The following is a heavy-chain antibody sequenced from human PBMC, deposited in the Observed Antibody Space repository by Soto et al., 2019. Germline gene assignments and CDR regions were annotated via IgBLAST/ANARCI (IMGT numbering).Heavy chain of an antibody. J-gene: IGHJ4*02. CDR2: IYWEDDK. CDR3: AHRVLRTVFGLVTTTAIYFDF. Sequence: KESGPTQVKPRQTLTLTCTFSGFSLTTSGVGVGWIRQSPGKAPEWLALIYWEDDKRYSPSLKSRLTITKDTSKNQVVLTMADLDPADTATYYCAHRVLRTVFGLVTTTAIYFDFWGQGTPVAVSS. CDR1: GFSLTTSGVG. D-gene: IGHD3-3*01. V-gene: IGHV2-5*02.